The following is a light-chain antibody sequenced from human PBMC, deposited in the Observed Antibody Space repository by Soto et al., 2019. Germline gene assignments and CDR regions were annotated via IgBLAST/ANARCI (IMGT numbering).Light chain of an antibody. V-gene: IGKV3-20*01. CDR2: GAS. CDR1: QSVGSNY. Sequence: EFVLTQSPGTLSLSPGERATLSCRASQSVGSNYLAWYQQRPGQPPNLLIYGASNRATGIPDRFSGSGSGTDFTLTISRLEPEDFAVYYCQQYGSSGTFGQGTKVDIK. CDR3: QQYGSSGT. J-gene: IGKJ1*01.